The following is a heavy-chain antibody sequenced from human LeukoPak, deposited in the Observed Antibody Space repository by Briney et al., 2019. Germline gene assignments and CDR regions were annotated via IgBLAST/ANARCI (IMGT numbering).Heavy chain of an antibody. D-gene: IGHD3-10*01. J-gene: IGHJ4*02. CDR2: IYYSGST. CDR3: ARRYGSGSSGTFDY. V-gene: IGHV4-59*01. CDR1: GGSISTYY. Sequence: SETLSLTCIVSGGSISTYYWSWIRQPPGKGLEWIGYIYYSGSTNYNPSLKSRVTISVDTSKNQFSLKLSSVTAADTAVYYCARRYGSGSSGTFDYWGQGTLVTVSS.